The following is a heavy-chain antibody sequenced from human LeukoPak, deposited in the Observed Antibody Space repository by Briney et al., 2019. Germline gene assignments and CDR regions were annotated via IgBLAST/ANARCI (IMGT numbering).Heavy chain of an antibody. CDR1: GGSFSNYY. CDR3: ARRWNYGRNYYIDV. J-gene: IGHJ6*03. V-gene: IGHV4-34*01. Sequence: ESLSLTCAVYGGSFSNYYWSWIRQPPGKGLEWIGEINDSGRINYNPSLMSRVTVSVDTYKNQFSLRLTSVTATDTAVYYCARRWNYGRNYYIDVWGNGATVSVSS. CDR2: INDSGRI. D-gene: IGHD1-7*01.